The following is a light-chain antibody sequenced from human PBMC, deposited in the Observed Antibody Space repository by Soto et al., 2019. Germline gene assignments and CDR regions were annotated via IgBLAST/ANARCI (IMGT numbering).Light chain of an antibody. J-gene: IGKJ5*01. CDR2: DAS. CDR1: QTVRSD. Sequence: VLKQSPDTVSLSPGETATLSCRASQTVRSDFAWYQHKPGQAPRLLIYDASNRATGIPARFSGSGSGTDFTLTISSLEPEDFAVYYCQQRSNWPPEAITFGQGTRLEIK. V-gene: IGKV3-11*01. CDR3: QQRSNWPPEAIT.